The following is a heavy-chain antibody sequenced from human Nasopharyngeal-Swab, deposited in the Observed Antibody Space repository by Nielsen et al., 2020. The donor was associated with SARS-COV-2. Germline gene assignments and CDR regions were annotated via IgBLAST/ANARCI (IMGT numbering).Heavy chain of an antibody. Sequence: SVQVSCKASGGPFSSYAISWVRQAPGQGLEWMGGIIPIFGTANYAQKFQGRVTITADESTSTAYMELSSLRSEDTAVYYCARFRELSGSYGYWGQGTLVTVSS. CDR3: ARFRELSGSYGY. D-gene: IGHD1-26*01. CDR2: IIPIFGTA. J-gene: IGHJ4*02. V-gene: IGHV1-69*13. CDR1: GGPFSSYA.